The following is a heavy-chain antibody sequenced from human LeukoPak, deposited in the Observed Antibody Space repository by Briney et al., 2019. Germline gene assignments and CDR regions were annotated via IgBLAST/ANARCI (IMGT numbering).Heavy chain of an antibody. CDR1: GFTFDDYG. D-gene: IGHD3-22*01. J-gene: IGHJ4*02. Sequence: PGGSLRLSCAASGFTFDDYGMSWVRQAPGKVLEWVSGINWNGGSTGYADSVKGRFTISRDNAKNSLYLQMNSLRAEDTALYYCARASLYDNSAYYLDYWGQGTLVTVSS. CDR2: INWNGGST. CDR3: ARASLYDNSAYYLDY. V-gene: IGHV3-20*04.